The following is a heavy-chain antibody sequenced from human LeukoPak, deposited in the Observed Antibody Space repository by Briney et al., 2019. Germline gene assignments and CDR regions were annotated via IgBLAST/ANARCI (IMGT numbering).Heavy chain of an antibody. J-gene: IGHJ4*02. Sequence: SQTLSLTCTVSGGSISSGSYYWSWIRQPAGKGLEWIGRIYTSGSTNYNPSLKSRVTISVDTSKNQFSLKLSSVTAADTAVYYCARGMYSSGWRDWGQGTLVTVS. CDR1: GGSISSGSYY. D-gene: IGHD6-19*01. V-gene: IGHV4-61*02. CDR3: ARGMYSSGWRD. CDR2: IYTSGST.